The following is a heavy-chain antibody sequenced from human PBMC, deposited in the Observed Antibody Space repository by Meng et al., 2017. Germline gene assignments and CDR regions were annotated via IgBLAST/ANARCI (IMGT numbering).Heavy chain of an antibody. CDR1: GFTFSSYA. CDR2: ISGSGGST. CDR3: AKDLTTVTTQDAFDI. Sequence: GESLKISCAASGFTFSSYAMSWVRQAPGKGLEWVSAISGSGGSTYYADSVKGRFTISRDNSKNTLYLQMNSLRAEDMAVYYCAKDLTTVTTQDAFDIWGQGTMVTVSS. J-gene: IGHJ3*02. V-gene: IGHV3-23*01. D-gene: IGHD4-17*01.